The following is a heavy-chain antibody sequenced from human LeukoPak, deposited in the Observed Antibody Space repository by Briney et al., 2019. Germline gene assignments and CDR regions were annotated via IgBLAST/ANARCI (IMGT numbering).Heavy chain of an antibody. D-gene: IGHD4-23*01. Sequence: AETLSLACTVSGASISSDQWTWIRQPPGKGLEWIGNIYYSGSAKYNPSLNSRVTMSVDTSKNQLSLKLSPVTAADTAVYYCARVGVDYSGNIIKYYFDNWGQGTLVTVSS. V-gene: IGHV4-59*01. J-gene: IGHJ4*02. CDR3: ARVGVDYSGNIIKYYFDN. CDR2: IYYSGSA. CDR1: GASISSDQ.